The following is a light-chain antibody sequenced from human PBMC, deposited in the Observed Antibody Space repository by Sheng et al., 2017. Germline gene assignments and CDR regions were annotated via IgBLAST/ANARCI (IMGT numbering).Light chain of an antibody. J-gene: IGKJ3*01. Sequence: EIVVTQSPATLSVSPGEKVILSCTASQSISSNLAWYQQKPGQAPRLLIYGASTRASGIPARFGGSGSGTDFTLTISSLQPEDFATYYCQQSYTTPLTFGPGTKVQIK. CDR1: QSISSN. V-gene: IGKV3-15*01. CDR2: GAS. CDR3: QQSYTTPLT.